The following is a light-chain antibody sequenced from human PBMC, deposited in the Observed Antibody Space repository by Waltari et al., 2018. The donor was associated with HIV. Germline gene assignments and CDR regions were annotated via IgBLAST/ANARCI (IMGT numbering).Light chain of an antibody. CDR2: EVS. CDR1: SSDIGGYNY. Sequence: QSALTQPPSASGSPGQSVTISCPGASSDIGGYNYVSWYQQHPDKPPKLIIYEVSKRPSGVPGRFSGAKSGNVASLTVSGLQDDDEADYFCSSFAGRGNRVVFGGGTKLTVL. J-gene: IGLJ2*01. V-gene: IGLV2-8*01. CDR3: SSFAGRGNRVV.